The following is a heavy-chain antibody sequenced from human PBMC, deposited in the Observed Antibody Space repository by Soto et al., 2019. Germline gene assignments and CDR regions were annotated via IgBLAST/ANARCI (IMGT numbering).Heavy chain of an antibody. D-gene: IGHD2-15*01. J-gene: IGHJ4*02. CDR2: IYYSGST. CDR1: GGSISSSSYY. Sequence: SETLSLTCTVTGGSISSSSYYWGWIRQPPGKGQERIGSIYYSGSTYYNKSLKKRDTISVDTSKKQLSLKLSSVTAADTAVYYCARHTPAISISDHWGQGTLVTVS. CDR3: ARHTPAISISDH. V-gene: IGHV4-39*01.